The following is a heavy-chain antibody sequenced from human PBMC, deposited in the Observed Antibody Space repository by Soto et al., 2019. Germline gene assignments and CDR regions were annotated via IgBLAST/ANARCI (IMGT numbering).Heavy chain of an antibody. D-gene: IGHD6-13*01. CDR1: GASITTKS. CDR3: ARGLSWSPYFDL. V-gene: IGHV4-59*01. CDR2: LYYSGTT. J-gene: IGHJ4*02. Sequence: QVKLQESGPGLVKPSETLSLTCTVSGASITTKSWNWVRQSPGKGLEWIGYLYYSGTTNYNPSLKSRVTISIDTSKNQSSLTLTSVTAADTAIYYCARGLSWSPYFDLWGQGTRVTVSS.